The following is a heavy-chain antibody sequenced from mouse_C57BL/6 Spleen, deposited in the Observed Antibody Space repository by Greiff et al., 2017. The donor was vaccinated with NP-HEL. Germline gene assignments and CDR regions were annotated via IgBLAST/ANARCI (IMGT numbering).Heavy chain of an antibody. Sequence: EVKLVESGGGLVQPGGSMKLSCAASGFTFSDAWMDWVRQSPEKGLEWVAEIRNKANNHATYYAESVKGRFTISRDDSKSSVYLQMNSLRAEDTGIYYCTAQATRGYFDYWGQGTTLTVSS. J-gene: IGHJ2*01. CDR3: TAQATRGYFDY. CDR1: GFTFSDAW. D-gene: IGHD3-2*02. V-gene: IGHV6-6*01. CDR2: IRNKANNHAT.